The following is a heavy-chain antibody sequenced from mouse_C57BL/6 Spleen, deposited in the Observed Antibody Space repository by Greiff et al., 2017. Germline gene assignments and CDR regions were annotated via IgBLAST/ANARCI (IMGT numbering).Heavy chain of an antibody. J-gene: IGHJ4*01. V-gene: IGHV1-81*01. Sequence: QVQLKESGAELARPGASVKLSCKASGYTFTSYGISWVKQRTGQGLEWIGEIYPRSGNTYYNEKFKGKATLTADKSSSTAYMELRSLTSEDSAVYFCARGDEDYYAMDYWGQGTSVTVSS. CDR3: ARGDEDYYAMDY. CDR1: GYTFTSYG. CDR2: IYPRSGNT.